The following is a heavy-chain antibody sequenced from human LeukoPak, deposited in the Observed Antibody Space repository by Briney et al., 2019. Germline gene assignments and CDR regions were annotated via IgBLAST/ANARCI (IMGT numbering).Heavy chain of an antibody. V-gene: IGHV1-69*04. J-gene: IGHJ6*02. Sequence: PWASVKVSCKASGGTFSSYAISWVRQAPGQGLEWMGRIIPILGIANYAQKFQGRVTITADKSTSTAYMELSRLRSDDTAVYYCARGVGCGGDCYSDYYYYYGMDVWGQGTTVTVSS. CDR1: GGTFSSYA. CDR3: ARGVGCGGDCYSDYYYYYGMDV. D-gene: IGHD2-21*02. CDR2: IIPILGIA.